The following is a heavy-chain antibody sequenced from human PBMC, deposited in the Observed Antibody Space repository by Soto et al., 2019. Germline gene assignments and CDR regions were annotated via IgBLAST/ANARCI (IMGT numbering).Heavy chain of an antibody. CDR3: ARDPRAAMAPRFDY. D-gene: IGHD6-19*01. CDR2: ISAENGNT. Sequence: QVQLVQSGAEVKKPGASVKVSCKASGYTFTNYGFNWVRQAPGQGLEWMGWISAENGNTNYAQKFQGRVTLTTDTSTSTAYMELRRLKYDDTAVYYCARDPRAAMAPRFDYWGQGTLVTVSS. V-gene: IGHV1-18*01. CDR1: GYTFTNYG. J-gene: IGHJ4*02.